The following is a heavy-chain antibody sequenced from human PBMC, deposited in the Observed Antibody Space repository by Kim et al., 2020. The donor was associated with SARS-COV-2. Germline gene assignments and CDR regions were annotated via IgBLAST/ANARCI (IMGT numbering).Heavy chain of an antibody. V-gene: IGHV3-48*03. CDR3: ARAGNYYDSSGYGGFDY. D-gene: IGHD3-22*01. J-gene: IGHJ4*02. CDR2: ISSSGSTI. Sequence: GGSLRLSCAASGFTFSSYEMNWVRQAPGKGLEWVSYISSSGSTIYYADSVKGRFTISRDNAKNSLYLQMNSLRAEDTSVYYCARAGNYYDSSGYGGFDYWGQGTLVTVSS. CDR1: GFTFSSYE.